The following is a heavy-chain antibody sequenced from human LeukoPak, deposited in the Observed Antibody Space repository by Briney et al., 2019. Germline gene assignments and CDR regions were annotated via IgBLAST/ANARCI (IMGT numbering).Heavy chain of an antibody. CDR2: INTDGSST. V-gene: IGHV3-74*01. CDR3: ARDQYVGYDSSGYYFNYYYYGMDV. CDR1: GFTFSSYW. D-gene: IGHD3-22*01. Sequence: GGSLRLSCAASGFTFSSYWMHWVRQAPGKGLVWVSRINTDGSSTSYADSVKGRFTISRDNSKNTLYLQMNSLRAEDTAVYYCARDQYVGYDSSGYYFNYYYYGMDVWGQGTTVTVSS. J-gene: IGHJ6*02.